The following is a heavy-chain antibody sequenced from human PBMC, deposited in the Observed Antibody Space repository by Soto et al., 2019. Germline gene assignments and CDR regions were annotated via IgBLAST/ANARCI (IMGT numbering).Heavy chain of an antibody. CDR3: AKDHGFDEFQLLYYSYYGLDV. J-gene: IGHJ6*02. D-gene: IGHD2-2*02. CDR1: GFTFSDYG. Sequence: GGSLRLSCAASGFTFSDYGMHWVRQAPGKGLEWVAVISYDSTNKYYGDSVKGRFTISRDNSKNTLYLQMNSLRAEDRAVYYCAKDHGFDEFQLLYYSYYGLDVWGQGTTVTVSS. V-gene: IGHV3-30*18. CDR2: ISYDSTNK.